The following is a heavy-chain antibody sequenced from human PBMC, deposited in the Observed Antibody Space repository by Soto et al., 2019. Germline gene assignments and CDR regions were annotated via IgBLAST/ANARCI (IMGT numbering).Heavy chain of an antibody. Sequence: PSETLSLTVNVSGGPIKTGDYYWNWIRQPPGKGLEWIGYVFYSGATNYSPSLKSRAAISMDTSKNQFSLSLTSVTAADTAVYYCARAGFSYGHLLFWGQG. V-gene: IGHV4-30-4*02. CDR2: VFYSGAT. CDR3: ARAGFSYGHLLF. CDR1: GGPIKTGDYY. J-gene: IGHJ4*02. D-gene: IGHD3-10*01.